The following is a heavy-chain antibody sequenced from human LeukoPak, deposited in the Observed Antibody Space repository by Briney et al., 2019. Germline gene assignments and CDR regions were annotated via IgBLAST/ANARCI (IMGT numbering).Heavy chain of an antibody. J-gene: IGHJ4*02. D-gene: IGHD5-12*01. CDR2: IDASGST. CDR1: LGSPSRGSSY. CDR3: ATLFAGYSGYDSLFDY. Sequence: PGALSLSPAVSLGSPSRGSSYCGSVRQPPGDGLGWIGYIDASGSTNYNPSLKSTVTISVDTSKNQFSLNLSSVTAADTAVYYCATLFAGYSGYDSLFDYWGQGTLVTVSS. V-gene: IGHV4-61*01.